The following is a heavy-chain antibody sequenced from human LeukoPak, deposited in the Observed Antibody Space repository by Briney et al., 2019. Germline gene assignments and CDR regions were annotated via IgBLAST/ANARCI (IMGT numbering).Heavy chain of an antibody. CDR1: GYTFTSYD. D-gene: IGHD1-1*01. J-gene: IGHJ6*03. Sequence: GASVKVSCKASGYTFTSYDINWVRQATGQGLEWMGWMNPNSGNTGYAQKFQGRVTITRNTSISTAYMELRSLRSGDTAVYYCARGAVNRYNWNDDNFYYYYMDVWGKGTTVTISS. V-gene: IGHV1-8*03. CDR2: MNPNSGNT. CDR3: ARGAVNRYNWNDDNFYYYYMDV.